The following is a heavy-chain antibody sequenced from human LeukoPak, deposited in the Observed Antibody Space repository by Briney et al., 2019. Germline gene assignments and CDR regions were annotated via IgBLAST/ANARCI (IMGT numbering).Heavy chain of an antibody. V-gene: IGHV3-23*01. CDR3: ARAPYCSGGSCYGTTFSFDY. D-gene: IGHD2-15*01. CDR2: ISGSGGST. Sequence: PGGSLRLSCAASGFTFSSYAMSWVRQAPGKGLEWVSAISGSGGSTYYADSVKGRFTISRDNSKNTLYLQMNSLRAEDTAVYYCARAPYCSGGSCYGTTFSFDYWGQGTLVTVSS. J-gene: IGHJ4*02. CDR1: GFTFSSYA.